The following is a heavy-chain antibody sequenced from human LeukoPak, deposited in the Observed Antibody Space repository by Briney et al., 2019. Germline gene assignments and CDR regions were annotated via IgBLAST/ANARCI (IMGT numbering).Heavy chain of an antibody. V-gene: IGHV4-59*08. CDR1: GGSIISYY. Sequence: SETLSLTCAVSGGSIISYYWSWIRQSPGKGLEWIGYIYYSGSSNYNPSLESRVTISVDTSKNQFSLKLSSVTAADTAVYYCARHLRVTAGFDPWGQGTLVTVSS. CDR3: ARHLRVTAGFDP. D-gene: IGHD3-10*01. CDR2: IYYSGSS. J-gene: IGHJ5*02.